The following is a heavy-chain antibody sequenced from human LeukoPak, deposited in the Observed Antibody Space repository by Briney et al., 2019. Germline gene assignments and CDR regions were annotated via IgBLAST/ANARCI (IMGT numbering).Heavy chain of an antibody. CDR2: IYHSGST. V-gene: IGHV4-38-2*02. D-gene: IGHD6-19*01. Sequence: SETLSLTCTVSGYSISSGYYWGWIRQPPGEGLEWIGSIYHSGSTYYNPSLKSRVTISVDTSKNQFSLKLSSVTAADTAVYYCARDGSGTGWYYFDYWGQGTLVTVSS. J-gene: IGHJ4*02. CDR3: ARDGSGTGWYYFDY. CDR1: GYSISSGYY.